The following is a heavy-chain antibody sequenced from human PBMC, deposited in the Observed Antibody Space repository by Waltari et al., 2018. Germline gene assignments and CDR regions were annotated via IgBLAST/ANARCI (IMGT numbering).Heavy chain of an antibody. CDR2: VWYDGSNK. Sequence: QVQLVESGGGVVQPGRSLRLSCAASGFTFSSYGMHWVRQAPGKGLEWVAVVWYDGSNKYYAESVKGRFTISRDNSKNTLYLQMNSLRAEDTAVYYCARGEYYDFWSGYYPNLNWFDPWGQGTLVTVSS. CDR1: GFTFSSYG. J-gene: IGHJ5*02. V-gene: IGHV3-33*01. D-gene: IGHD3-3*01. CDR3: ARGEYYDFWSGYYPNLNWFDP.